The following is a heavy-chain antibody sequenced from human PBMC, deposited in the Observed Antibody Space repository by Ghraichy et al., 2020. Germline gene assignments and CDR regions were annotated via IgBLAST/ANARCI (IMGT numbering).Heavy chain of an antibody. V-gene: IGHV4-31*03. CDR1: GGSISSGGYY. CDR3: ARETLRRGYSYGSLGGFDY. J-gene: IGHJ4*02. D-gene: IGHD5-18*01. Sequence: SETLSLTCTVSGGSISSGGYYWSWIRQHPGKGLEWIGYIYYSGSTYYNPSLKSRVTISVDTSKNQFSLKLSSVTAADTAVYYCARETLRRGYSYGSLGGFDYWGQGTLVTVSS. CDR2: IYYSGST.